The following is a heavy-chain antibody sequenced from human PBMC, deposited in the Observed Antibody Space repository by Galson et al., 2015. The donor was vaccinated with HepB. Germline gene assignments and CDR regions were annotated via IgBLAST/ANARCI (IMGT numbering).Heavy chain of an antibody. CDR1: GYTLTELS. CDR3: ATAHGGYSNGGGNWFDP. J-gene: IGHJ5*02. D-gene: IGHD5-18*01. V-gene: IGHV1-24*01. Sequence: SVKVSCKVSGYTLTELSMQWVRQAPGKGLEWMGGFDPEDGETIYAQKFQGRVTMTEDTSTDTAYMELSSLRPEDTAVYYCATAHGGYSNGGGNWFDPWGQGTLVTVSS. CDR2: FDPEDGET.